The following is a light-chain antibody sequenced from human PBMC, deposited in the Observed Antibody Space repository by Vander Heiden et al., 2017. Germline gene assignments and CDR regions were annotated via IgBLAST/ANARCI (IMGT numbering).Light chain of an antibody. CDR1: SPNIGAGYE. CDR3: QSYDSSLYV. CDR2: GNS. Sequence: QSVLTQPPSVSGAPGQRVTISCTGSSPNIGAGYEVHWDQQLPGTAPKLLIYGNSNRPSGVPDRFSGSKSGTSASLAITGLQAEDEADYYCQSYDSSLYVFGTGTKVTVL. J-gene: IGLJ1*01. V-gene: IGLV1-40*01.